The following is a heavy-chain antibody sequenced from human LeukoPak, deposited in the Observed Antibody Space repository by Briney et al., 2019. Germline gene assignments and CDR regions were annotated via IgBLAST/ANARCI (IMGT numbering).Heavy chain of an antibody. CDR2: IYYSGST. Sequence: SETLSLTCTVSGGSISSYYWSWIRQPPGKGLEWIGYIYYSGSTNYNPSLKSRVTMSVDTSKNQFSLKLSSVTAADTAVYYCAREGYYDSSGYYHHDAFDIWGQGTMVTVSS. V-gene: IGHV4-59*12. J-gene: IGHJ3*02. CDR1: GGSISSYY. CDR3: AREGYYDSSGYYHHDAFDI. D-gene: IGHD3-22*01.